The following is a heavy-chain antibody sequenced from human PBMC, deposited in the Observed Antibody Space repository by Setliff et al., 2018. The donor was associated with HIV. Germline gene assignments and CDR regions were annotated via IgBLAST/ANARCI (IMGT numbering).Heavy chain of an antibody. CDR2: INHRGRT. V-gene: IGHV4-34*01. CDR3: ALRRYSSWARFDS. D-gene: IGHD2-21*01. J-gene: IGHJ4*02. Sequence: SETLSLTCAVYGGSFSDNYWSWIRQPPGKGLEWIGEINHRGRTNYNPSLKSRVTISVDTSKNQFSLKLTSMTAADTAVYYCALRRYSSWARFDSWGQGTLVTVSS. CDR1: GGSFSDNY.